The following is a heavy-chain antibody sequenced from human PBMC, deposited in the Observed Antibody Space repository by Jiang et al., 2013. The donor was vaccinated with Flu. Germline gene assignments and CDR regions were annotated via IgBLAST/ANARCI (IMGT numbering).Heavy chain of an antibody. CDR2: INPGNGNT. J-gene: IGHJ3*01. CDR3: ARDVAARRGFDV. V-gene: IGHV1-3*01. CDR1: GYTFAHQT. Sequence: CKSSGYTFAHQTIHWVRQVPGQGLEWMGWINPGNGNTKYSQKFQGRVAITRVTSANTAYLELSSLGFEDTAIYYCARDVAARRGFDVWGQGTMVTVAS. D-gene: IGHD6-6*01.